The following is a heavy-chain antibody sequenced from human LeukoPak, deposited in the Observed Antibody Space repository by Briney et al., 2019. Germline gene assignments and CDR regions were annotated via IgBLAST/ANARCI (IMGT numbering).Heavy chain of an antibody. J-gene: IGHJ4*02. D-gene: IGHD5-24*01. CDR1: GGSISSYY. CDR3: ARSEMGGYTFDH. V-gene: IGHV4-59*01. Sequence: SETLSLTCTVSGGSISSYYWSWIRQPPGQGLEYIGYINYSGSTNYNPSLKSRVTISVDRSKNQFSLKVSSVTAADTAVYYCARSEMGGYTFDHWGQGTLVTVSS. CDR2: INYSGST.